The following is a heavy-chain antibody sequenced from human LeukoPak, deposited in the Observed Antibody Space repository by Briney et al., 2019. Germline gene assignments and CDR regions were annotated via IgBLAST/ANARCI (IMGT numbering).Heavy chain of an antibody. CDR2: IYISGTT. CDR3: ARGYCSGDNCAPGDV. CDR1: GDSICRYE. V-gene: IGHV4-4*07. J-gene: IGHJ6*04. D-gene: IGHD2-15*01. Sequence: SETLSLTCTVSGDSICRYEWSWIRQPAGKGLEWIGRIYISGTTNYNPSLKSRVTISVDKCKNQSSLKLSSATAADTAIYYCARGYCSGDNCAPGDVWGKGTTVTVSS.